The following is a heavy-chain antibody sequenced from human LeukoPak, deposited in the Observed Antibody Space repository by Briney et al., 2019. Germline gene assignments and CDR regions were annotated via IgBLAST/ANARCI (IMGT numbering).Heavy chain of an antibody. D-gene: IGHD3-22*01. CDR1: GFTFTSSA. V-gene: IGHV1-58*02. CDR2: IGVASGNT. J-gene: IGHJ4*02. CDR3: AADFLYYYDSSGYYGFDY. Sequence: SVKVSCKASGFTFTSSAMQWVRRARGQRLEWIGGIGVASGNTNYAQKCQERVTITRDMSTSRAYIELSSVRSEDTAVYYCAADFLYYYDSSGYYGFDYWGQGTLVTVSS.